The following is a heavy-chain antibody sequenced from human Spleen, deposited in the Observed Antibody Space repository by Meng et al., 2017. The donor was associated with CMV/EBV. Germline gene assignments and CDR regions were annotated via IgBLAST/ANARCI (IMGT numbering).Heavy chain of an antibody. CDR1: GGSTRRSSYY. J-gene: IGHJ5*02. Sequence: QLAESRPGLVKPSESLSPTCSVSGGSTRRSSYYWGWTRRPPGKGLEWIGSIYYSGSTYYNPSLKSRVTISVDTSKNQFSLKLSSVTAADTAVYYCARDAWELRAYWFDPWGQGTLVTVSS. V-gene: IGHV4-39*07. D-gene: IGHD1-26*01. CDR3: ARDAWELRAYWFDP. CDR2: IYYSGST.